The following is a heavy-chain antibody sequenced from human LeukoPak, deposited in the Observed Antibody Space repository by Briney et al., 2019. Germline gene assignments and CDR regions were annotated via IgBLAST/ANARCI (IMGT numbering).Heavy chain of an antibody. V-gene: IGHV4-30-4*01. J-gene: IGHJ5*02. D-gene: IGHD2-2*01. CDR3: ARETIVVVPAATSNWFDP. CDR2: IYYSGST. Sequence: SETLSLTCTVSGGSISSGDYYWSWIRQPPGKGLEWIGYIYYSGSTYYNPSLKSRVTISVDTSKNQFSLKLSSVTAADTAVYYCARETIVVVPAATSNWFDPWGQGNLVTVSS. CDR1: GGSISSGDYY.